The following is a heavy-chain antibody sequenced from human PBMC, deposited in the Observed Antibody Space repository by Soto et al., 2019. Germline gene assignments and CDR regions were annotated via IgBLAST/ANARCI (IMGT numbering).Heavy chain of an antibody. J-gene: IGHJ6*02. CDR2: IWYDGSNK. CDR3: ARLQLLVGGYYYGLDV. Sequence: QVQLVESGGGVVQPGRSLRLSCAASGFTFSSYGMHWVRQAPGKGWEWVAVIWYDGSNKYYADSVKGRFTISRDNSKNTLYLQMNSLRAEDTAVYYCARLQLLVGGYYYGLDVWGQGTTVTVSS. CDR1: GFTFSSYG. V-gene: IGHV3-33*01. D-gene: IGHD6-19*01.